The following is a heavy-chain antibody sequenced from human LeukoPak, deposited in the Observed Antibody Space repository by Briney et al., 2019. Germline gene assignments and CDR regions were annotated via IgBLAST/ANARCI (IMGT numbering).Heavy chain of an antibody. V-gene: IGHV3-23*01. D-gene: IGHD6-13*01. Sequence: PGGSLRLSCGASGFTFSNAWMSWVRQAPGKGLEWVSAISGSGGSTYYADSVKGRFTISRDNSKNTLYLQMNSLRAEDTAVYYCARDGGAPRIAAAGTLASHYYYGMDVWGQGTTVTVSS. CDR2: ISGSGGST. CDR1: GFTFSNAW. CDR3: ARDGGAPRIAAAGTLASHYYYGMDV. J-gene: IGHJ6*02.